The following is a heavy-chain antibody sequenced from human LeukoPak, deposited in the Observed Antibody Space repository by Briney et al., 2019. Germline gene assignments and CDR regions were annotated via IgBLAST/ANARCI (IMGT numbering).Heavy chain of an antibody. V-gene: IGHV1-18*01. D-gene: IGHD3-10*01. CDR1: RYTCTSYG. J-gene: IGHJ4*02. CDR2: ISAYNGNT. CDR3: ARDPTSLLWFRESSRGYFDY. Sequence: APVKVSCKASRYTCTSYGISWVRQAPGHKLEWMGWISAYNGNTNYAQKLQGRVTMTTDTSTSTAYMELRSLRSDDTAVYYCARDPTSLLWFRESSRGYFDYWGQGTLVTVSS.